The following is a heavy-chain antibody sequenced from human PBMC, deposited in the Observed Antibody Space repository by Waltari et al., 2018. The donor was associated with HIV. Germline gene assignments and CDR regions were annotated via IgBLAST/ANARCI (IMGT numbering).Heavy chain of an antibody. D-gene: IGHD6-19*01. CDR2: ISWNSGTI. V-gene: IGHV3-9*01. Sequence: EVQLVESGGGLVQPGRSLSLSCATAGFTFHVYAMHWARQAPGKGLEWVSVISWNSGTIAYADSVKGRFTISRDNAKNYLYLQMSSLRIEDTAFYYCAKDWGAVAGSYGMDVWGQGTTVTVSS. CDR3: AKDWGAVAGSYGMDV. J-gene: IGHJ6*02. CDR1: GFTFHVYA.